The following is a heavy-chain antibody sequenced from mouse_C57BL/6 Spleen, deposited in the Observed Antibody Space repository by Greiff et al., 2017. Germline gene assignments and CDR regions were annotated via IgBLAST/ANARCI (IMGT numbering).Heavy chain of an antibody. J-gene: IGHJ4*01. V-gene: IGHV1-82*01. Sequence: QVQLKQSGPELVKPGASVKISCKASGYAFSSSWMNWVKQRPGKGLEWIGRIYPGDGDTNYNGKFKGKATLTADKSSSTAYMQLSSLTSEDSAVYFCAKRGYYDYDNYAMDYWGQGTSVTVSS. CDR2: IYPGDGDT. D-gene: IGHD2-4*01. CDR1: GYAFSSSW. CDR3: AKRGYYDYDNYAMDY.